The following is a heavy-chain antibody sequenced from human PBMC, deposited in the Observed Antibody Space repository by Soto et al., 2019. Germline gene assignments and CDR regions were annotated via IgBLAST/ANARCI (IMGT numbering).Heavy chain of an antibody. CDR1: GYPFSNYG. V-gene: IGHV1-18*04. J-gene: IGHJ5*02. Sequence: QLQLVQSGAEVERPGASVRVSCQAYGYPFSNYGISWLRQAPGQGLEWMGWIKPDNGDPNYAQKLQGRVTMTTDTSSNTAYMELRSLRSDDTAVYYCATSYDSGFDPWGQGTLVSVSS. D-gene: IGHD5-12*01. CDR2: IKPDNGDP. CDR3: ATSYDSGFDP.